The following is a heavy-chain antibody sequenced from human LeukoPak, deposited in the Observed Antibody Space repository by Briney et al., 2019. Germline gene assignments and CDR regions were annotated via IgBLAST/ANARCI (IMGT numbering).Heavy chain of an antibody. CDR3: PSHGYCSSTSCYTLFRPEYFQH. CDR2: IYYSGST. CDR1: GGSISSSSYY. J-gene: IGHJ1*01. Sequence: SETLSLTCTVSGGSISSSSYYWGWIRQPPGKGREWIGSIYYSGSTYYNPSLKSRVTISVDTSKNQFSLKLSSVTAADTAVYYCPSHGYCSSTSCYTLFRPEYFQHWGQGTLVTVSS. D-gene: IGHD2-2*02. V-gene: IGHV4-39*01.